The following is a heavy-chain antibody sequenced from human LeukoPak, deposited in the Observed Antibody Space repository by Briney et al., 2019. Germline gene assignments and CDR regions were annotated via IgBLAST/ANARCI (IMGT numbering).Heavy chain of an antibody. CDR1: GFTDSSNY. CDR2: IYSGGST. J-gene: IGHJ6*03. CDR3: ARVEAAASYYYYYYMDV. D-gene: IGHD6-13*01. Sequence: GGSLRLSCAASGFTDSSNYMSWVRQAPGKGLEWVSVIYSGGSTYYADSVKGRFTISRDNSKNTLYLQMNSLRAEDTAVYYCARVEAAASYYYYYYMDVWGKGTTVTVSS. V-gene: IGHV3-66*02.